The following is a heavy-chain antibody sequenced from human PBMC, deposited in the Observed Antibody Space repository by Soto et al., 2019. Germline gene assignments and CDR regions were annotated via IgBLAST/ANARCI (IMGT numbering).Heavy chain of an antibody. CDR2: IYSSGTT. V-gene: IGHV4-4*07. CDR1: GISIDNYY. CDR3: VRDVGGSGWFAP. J-gene: IGHJ5*02. Sequence: SETLSLTCTVSGISIDNYYCSWIRQSAGKGLEWIGRIYSSGTTNYNPSLKSRVTMSVDMSKSQFSLNVRSVTAADTAVYYCVRDVGGSGWFAPWGRGTLVTVS.